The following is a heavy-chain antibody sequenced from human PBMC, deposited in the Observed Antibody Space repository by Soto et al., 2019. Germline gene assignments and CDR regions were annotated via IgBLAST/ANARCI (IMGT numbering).Heavy chain of an antibody. V-gene: IGHV3-23*01. CDR3: ATEHDDYYLLDV. J-gene: IGHJ6*02. Sequence: EVQVLESGGGLVQPGGSLRLSCVVSGFTSNKSAMSWVRQAPGEGLEWVSAMSGRGGSTYYADSVKGRFTLSRDISKNTLFLQMSGLRAEDTAVYYCATEHDDYYLLDVLGQGTTVTVSS. CDR1: GFTSNKSA. CDR2: MSGRGGST.